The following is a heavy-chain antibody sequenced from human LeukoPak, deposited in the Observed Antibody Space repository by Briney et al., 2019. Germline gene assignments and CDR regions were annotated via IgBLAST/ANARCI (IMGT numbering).Heavy chain of an antibody. CDR3: AKDSSSWYYFDY. CDR1: GLTFDDYA. Sequence: GRSLRLSCAASGLTFDDYAMHWVRQAPGKGLEWVSGISWNSGSIGYADSVKGRFTISRDNAKNSLYLQMNSLRAEDTALYYCAKDSSSWYYFDYWGQGTLVTVSS. J-gene: IGHJ4*02. V-gene: IGHV3-9*01. CDR2: ISWNSGSI. D-gene: IGHD6-13*01.